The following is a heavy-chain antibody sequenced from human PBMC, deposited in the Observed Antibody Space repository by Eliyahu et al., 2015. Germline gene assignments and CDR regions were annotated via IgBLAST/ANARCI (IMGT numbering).Heavy chain of an antibody. CDR1: GGSFSGYY. J-gene: IGHJ6*03. V-gene: IGHV4-34*01. Sequence: QVQLQQWGAGLLKPSETLSLTCXVYGGSFSGYYWXWXRQPPGKGLEWIGEINHSGSTKYNPSLKSRVTISVDTSKNQFSLKLSSVTAADTAVYYCARRRIDYSNHRGIPKTNYYYYMDVWGKGTTVTVSS. CDR3: ARRRIDYSNHRGIPKTNYYYYMDV. CDR2: INHSGST. D-gene: IGHD4-11*01.